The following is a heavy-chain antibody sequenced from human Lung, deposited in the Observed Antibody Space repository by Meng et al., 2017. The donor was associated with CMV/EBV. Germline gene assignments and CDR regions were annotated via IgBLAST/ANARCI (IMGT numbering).Heavy chain of an antibody. D-gene: IGHD1-1*01. Sequence: SVXVSCKASGGTFSSYAISWVRQAPGQGLEWMGGIIPIFGTANYAQKFQGRVTITTDESTSTAYMELSSLRSEDTAVYYCATSTTGTTPYYYYYGMDVWGQGTTVTVSS. CDR3: ATSTTGTTPYYYYYGMDV. J-gene: IGHJ6*02. V-gene: IGHV1-69*05. CDR2: IIPIFGTA. CDR1: GGTFSSYA.